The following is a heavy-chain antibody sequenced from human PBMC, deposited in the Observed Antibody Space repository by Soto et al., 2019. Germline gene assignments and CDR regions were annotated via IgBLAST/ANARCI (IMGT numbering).Heavy chain of an antibody. CDR1: GFTFSDFS. CDR3: VREKVTMIVGFYYFDY. V-gene: IGHV3-30*04. J-gene: IGHJ4*02. Sequence: GGSLRLSCAGSGFTFSDFSMHWVRQAPGKGLEWVAVLSYDVRNKFYADSVKDRFTISRDNSKNTLYLEMNSLRAEDTAVYYWVREKVTMIVGFYYFDYWGQGTRVTVSS. D-gene: IGHD3-22*01. CDR2: LSYDVRNK.